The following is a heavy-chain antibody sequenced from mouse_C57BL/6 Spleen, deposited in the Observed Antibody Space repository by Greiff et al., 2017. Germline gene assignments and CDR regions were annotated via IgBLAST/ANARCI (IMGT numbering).Heavy chain of an antibody. CDR2: IDPSDSYT. J-gene: IGHJ3*01. Sequence: QVQLQQPGAELVMPGASVKLSCKASGYTFTSYWMHWVKQRPGQGLEWIGEIDPSDSYTNYNQKFKGKSTLTVDKSSSTAYMQLSSLTSEDSAVYDWARSWEDWFAYWGQGTLVTVSA. V-gene: IGHV1-69*01. CDR3: ARSWEDWFAY. D-gene: IGHD4-1*01. CDR1: GYTFTSYW.